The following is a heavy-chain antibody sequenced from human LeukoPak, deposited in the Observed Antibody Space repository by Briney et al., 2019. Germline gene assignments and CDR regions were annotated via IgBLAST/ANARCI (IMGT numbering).Heavy chain of an antibody. CDR3: ARGLGSRSDI. CDR1: GFTVNGYY. CDR2: IHTGGTT. D-gene: IGHD3-16*01. J-gene: IGHJ3*02. V-gene: IGHV3-53*01. Sequence: PGGSLSLSCAASGFTVNGYYMTCVRQAPGKGLEWVSVIHTGGTTYYADSVKGRFTISRDTSKNTLYLQMNSLRAEDTAVYYCARGLGSRSDIWGQGTMVTVSS.